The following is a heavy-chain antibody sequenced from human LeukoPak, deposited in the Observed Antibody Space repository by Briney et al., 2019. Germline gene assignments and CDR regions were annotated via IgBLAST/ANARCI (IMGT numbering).Heavy chain of an antibody. Sequence: GGSLRLSCAGSGFTFSSYTMNWVRHAPGKGLEWVSSISETSIYINYADSVKGRFTISRDNAKYSLYLQMTSLSADDTAVYYCARGGYGDYNNWFDPWGQGTLVTVSS. CDR3: ARGGYGDYNNWFDP. V-gene: IGHV3-21*01. D-gene: IGHD4-17*01. CDR2: ISETSIYI. CDR1: GFTFSSYT. J-gene: IGHJ5*02.